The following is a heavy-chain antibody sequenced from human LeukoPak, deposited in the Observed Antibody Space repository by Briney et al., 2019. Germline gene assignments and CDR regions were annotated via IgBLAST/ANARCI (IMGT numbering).Heavy chain of an antibody. D-gene: IGHD5-18*01. J-gene: IGHJ4*02. CDR3: AKGDVDSPMNFYH. CDR1: GFVFDEYT. Sequence: PGLSLRLSCAASGFVFDEYTMHWVRQARGKGMEWVSLINWDGGSRYYAASVKGRFTVSRDNSKNSLYLQMNSLRTEDTALYYCAKGDVDSPMNFYHWGQGTLVTVSS. CDR2: INWDGGSR. V-gene: IGHV3-43*01.